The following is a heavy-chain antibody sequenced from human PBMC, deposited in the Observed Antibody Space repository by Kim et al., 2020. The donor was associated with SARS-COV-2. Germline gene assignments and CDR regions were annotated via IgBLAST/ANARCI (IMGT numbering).Heavy chain of an antibody. CDR2: IDPSDSYT. Sequence: GESLKISCKGSGYSFTSYWISWVRQMPGKGLEWMGRIDPSDSYTNYSPSFQGHVTISADKSISTAYLQWSSLKASDTAMYYCASYGYCSGGSCPDYWYFDLWGRGALVTVSS. D-gene: IGHD2-15*01. CDR1: GYSFTSYW. J-gene: IGHJ2*01. V-gene: IGHV5-10-1*01. CDR3: ASYGYCSGGSCPDYWYFDL.